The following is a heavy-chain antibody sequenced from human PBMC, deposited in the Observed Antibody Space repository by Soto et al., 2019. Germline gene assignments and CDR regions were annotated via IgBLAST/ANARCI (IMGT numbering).Heavy chain of an antibody. V-gene: IGHV3-74*01. CDR3: AKDPCGGDCYIDWYFDL. CDR1: GFTFSSYW. Sequence: GGSLRLSCAASGFTFSSYWMHWVRQAPGKGLVWVSRINPDGSATNYADSVKGRFTISRDNAKNTLYLQMNSLRAEDTAVFYCAKDPCGGDCYIDWYFDLWGRGTLVTVSS. CDR2: INPDGSAT. D-gene: IGHD2-21*02. J-gene: IGHJ2*01.